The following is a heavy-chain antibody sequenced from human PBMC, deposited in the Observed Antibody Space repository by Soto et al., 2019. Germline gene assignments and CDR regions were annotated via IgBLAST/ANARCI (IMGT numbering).Heavy chain of an antibody. J-gene: IGHJ4*02. CDR3: ARVGGGQGGTEGSGWDYFDY. CDR2: INPNSGGT. D-gene: IGHD6-19*01. Sequence: QVQLVQSGAEVKKPGASVKVSCKASGYTFTGYYMHWVRQAPGQGLEWMGWINPNSGGTNYAQKFQGWVTMTRDTSISTAYMELSRLRSDDTAVYYCARVGGGQGGTEGSGWDYFDYWGQGTLVTVSS. V-gene: IGHV1-2*04. CDR1: GYTFTGYY.